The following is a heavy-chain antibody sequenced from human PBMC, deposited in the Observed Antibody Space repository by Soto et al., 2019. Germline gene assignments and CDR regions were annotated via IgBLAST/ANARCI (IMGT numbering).Heavy chain of an antibody. CDR2: ISAYNGNT. V-gene: IGHV1-18*01. D-gene: IGHD4-17*01. CDR1: GYTFTSYG. J-gene: IGHJ6*02. CDR3: ARTYGDYVINYYYGMDV. Sequence: QVQLVQSGAEVKKPGASVKVSCKASGYTFTSYGISWVRQAPGQGLEWMGWISAYNGNTNYAQKLQGRVTMTTETSTSTAYMELRSLRSDDTAVYYCARTYGDYVINYYYGMDVWGQGTTVTVSS.